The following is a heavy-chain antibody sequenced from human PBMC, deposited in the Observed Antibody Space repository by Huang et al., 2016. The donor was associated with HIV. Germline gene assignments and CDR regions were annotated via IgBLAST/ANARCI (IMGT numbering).Heavy chain of an antibody. CDR1: GFNFKNYW. CDR3: ATNLQIVVVPPDMGYDAFDM. Sequence: DEHLVESGGGLVQPGGSVTITCEVSGFNFKNYWMNWVRQAPGEGLEWVANIRGYGSEKNYVNSVKGRVTSFRDNAKNLLYLQMKSMRAEDTSVYYCATNLQIVVVPPDMGYDAFDMWGQGTMVTVSS. J-gene: IGHJ3*02. CDR2: IRGYGSEK. V-gene: IGHV3-7*01. D-gene: IGHD2-2*01.